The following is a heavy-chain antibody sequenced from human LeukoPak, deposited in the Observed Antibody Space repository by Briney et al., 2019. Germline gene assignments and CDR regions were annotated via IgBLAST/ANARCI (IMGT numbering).Heavy chain of an antibody. CDR1: GYTFTSYD. Sequence: GASVKDSCKASGYTFTSYDINWVRQATGQGVEWMGWRNPNSSNKGNKQRFQGTVNMTRNTSRSTAYIELSSQRSEDTAVYYCARMYSSSWTQYAFDIWGQGTMVTVSS. CDR2: RNPNSSNK. J-gene: IGHJ3*02. V-gene: IGHV1-8*01. D-gene: IGHD6-13*01. CDR3: ARMYSSSWTQYAFDI.